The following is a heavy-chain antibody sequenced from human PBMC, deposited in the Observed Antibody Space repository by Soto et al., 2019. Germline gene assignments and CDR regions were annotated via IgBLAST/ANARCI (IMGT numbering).Heavy chain of an antibody. D-gene: IGHD3-10*01. CDR1: GFTLSGRS. Sequence: EVQLVESGGGLVQPGWSLRLSCAASGFTLSGRSMHWVRQAPGKGLVWVSGIDNAGTDSTYADSVKGRFTSSRDNAKNMLYLQMNSLRVEDTAVYYCGRGWFGPEVWGKGTTVTVSS. J-gene: IGHJ6*04. V-gene: IGHV3-74*01. CDR3: GRGWFGPEV. CDR2: IDNAGTDS.